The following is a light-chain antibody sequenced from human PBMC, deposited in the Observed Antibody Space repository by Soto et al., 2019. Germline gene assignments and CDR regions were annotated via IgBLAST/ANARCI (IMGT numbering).Light chain of an antibody. CDR1: QTISSW. CDR2: KAS. CDR3: QHYNSYSQA. Sequence: IQMTQSPSTLPAFVGHRVTITCRASQTISSWLAWYQQKPGKAPKLLIHKASPLKSGVPSRFSGSGSGTEFTLTISSLEPDDFATYYCQHYNSYSQAFGQGTKVDIK. V-gene: IGKV1-5*03. J-gene: IGKJ1*01.